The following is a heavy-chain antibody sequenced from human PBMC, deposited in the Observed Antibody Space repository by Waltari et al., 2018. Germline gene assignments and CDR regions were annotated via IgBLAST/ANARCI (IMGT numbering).Heavy chain of an antibody. J-gene: IGHJ3*02. CDR2: IYYSGST. Sequence: QLQLQESGPGLVKPSETLSLTCTVSGGSISSSSYYWGWLRQPPGKGLEWIGSIYYSGSTYYNPSLKSRVTISVDTSKNQFSLKLSSVTAADTAVYYCARHEGPSTVNDAFDIWGQGTMVTVSS. CDR1: GGSISSSSYY. CDR3: ARHEGPSTVNDAFDI. V-gene: IGHV4-39*01. D-gene: IGHD4-17*01.